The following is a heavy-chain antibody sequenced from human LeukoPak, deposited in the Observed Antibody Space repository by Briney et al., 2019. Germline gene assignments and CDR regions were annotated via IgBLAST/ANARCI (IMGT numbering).Heavy chain of an antibody. CDR1: GFSLGTYA. CDR2: ISSDGSIT. V-gene: IGHV3-30*01. CDR3: ARDPIGGRPDYLDL. J-gene: IGHJ4*02. Sequence: PGRSLRLSCPASGFSLGTYAMHWVRQAPGKGIEWVAVISSDGSITIYPDSMRGRFTISRDNSKNTLYLEMKSLRGVDTALYFCARDPIGGRPDYLDLWGQGTPVTVSS. D-gene: IGHD3-10*01.